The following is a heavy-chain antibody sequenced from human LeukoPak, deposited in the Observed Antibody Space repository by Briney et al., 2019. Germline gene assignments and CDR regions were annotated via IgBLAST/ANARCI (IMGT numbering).Heavy chain of an antibody. CDR3: ARVPMIAVGEAFDI. V-gene: IGHV3-7*01. CDR2: IKHDGSEK. J-gene: IGHJ3*02. Sequence: PGGSLRLSCAASGFTFSNYWMTWVRQAPGKGLEWVGNIKHDGSEKSYVDSVKGRFTISRDNAKNSLYLQMNSLRAEDTAVYYCARVPMIAVGEAFDIWGQGTMVTVSS. D-gene: IGHD3-22*01. CDR1: GFTFSNYW.